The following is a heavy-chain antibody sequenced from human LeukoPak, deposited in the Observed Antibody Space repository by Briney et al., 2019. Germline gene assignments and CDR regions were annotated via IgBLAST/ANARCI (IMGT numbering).Heavy chain of an antibody. CDR1: GGTFSSYA. J-gene: IGHJ4*02. Sequence: SVKVSCKASGGTFSSYAISWVRQAPGQGLEWMGGIIPIFGTANYAQKFQGRDTITADESTSTAYMELSSLRSEDTAVYYCAREYSSGLKGVYWGQGTLVTVSS. CDR2: IIPIFGTA. D-gene: IGHD6-19*01. V-gene: IGHV1-69*13. CDR3: AREYSSGLKGVY.